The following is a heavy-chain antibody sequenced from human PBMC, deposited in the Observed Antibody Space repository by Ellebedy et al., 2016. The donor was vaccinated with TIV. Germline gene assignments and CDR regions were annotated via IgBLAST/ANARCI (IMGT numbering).Heavy chain of an antibody. CDR1: EFPFSSYW. V-gene: IGHV3-74*01. CDR3: ARGRGGVS. Sequence: GESLKISCAASEFPFSSYWIHWVRQTPGKGLVWVSRISPDGRGTSYADSVKGRFTISRDNAKNIMYLQMNSLRDEDTAVYYCARGRGGVSWGQGTLVTVSS. CDR2: ISPDGRGT. J-gene: IGHJ5*02.